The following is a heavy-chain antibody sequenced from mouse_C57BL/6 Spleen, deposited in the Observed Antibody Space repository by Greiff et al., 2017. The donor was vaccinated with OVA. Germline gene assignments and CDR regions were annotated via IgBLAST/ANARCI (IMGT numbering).Heavy chain of an antibody. Sequence: QVQLQQSGPELVKPGASVKISCKASGYTFTDYYINWVKQRPGQGLEWIGRIHPSDSDTNYNQKFKGKATLTVDKSSSTAYMQLSSLTSEDSAVYYCAIGTSMVTTGVDYWGQGTTLTVSS. CDR3: AIGTSMVTTGVDY. CDR2: IHPSDSDT. D-gene: IGHD2-2*01. V-gene: IGHV1-74*01. CDR1: GYTFTDYY. J-gene: IGHJ2*01.